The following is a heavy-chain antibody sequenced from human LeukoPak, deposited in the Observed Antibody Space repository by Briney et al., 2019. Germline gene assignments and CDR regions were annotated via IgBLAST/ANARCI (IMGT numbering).Heavy chain of an antibody. J-gene: IGHJ4*02. V-gene: IGHV3-30*18. CDR1: KFTFSSYG. Sequence: GGSLRLSCAASKFTFSSYGMHWVRQAPGKGLEWVAVISYDGSNKYYADSVKGRFTISRDNSKNTLYLQMNSLRAEDTAVYYCAKDQDVVVVAATLDYWGQGTLVTVSS. CDR2: ISYDGSNK. CDR3: AKDQDVVVVAATLDY. D-gene: IGHD2-15*01.